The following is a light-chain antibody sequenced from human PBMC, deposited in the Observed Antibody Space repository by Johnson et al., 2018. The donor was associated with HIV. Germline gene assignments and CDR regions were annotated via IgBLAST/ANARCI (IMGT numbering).Light chain of an antibody. Sequence: QAVLTQPPSASGTPGQRVTISCSGSSSNIGNNTVNWYQQLPGTAPKLLIYRITHRPSGIPDRFTGSKSDTSASLAISGLQAEDEAEYYCAAWDDSLNGYVFGTGTKVTVL. CDR3: AAWDDSLNGYV. CDR2: RIT. V-gene: IGLV1-44*01. J-gene: IGLJ1*01. CDR1: SSNIGNNT.